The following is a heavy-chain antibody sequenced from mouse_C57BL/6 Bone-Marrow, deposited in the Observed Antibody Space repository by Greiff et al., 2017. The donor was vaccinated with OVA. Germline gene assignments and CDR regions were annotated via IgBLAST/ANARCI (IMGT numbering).Heavy chain of an antibody. CDR2: IHPSDSDT. J-gene: IGHJ4*01. CDR3: TSYYGSSPPYYYAMDY. CDR1: GYTFTSYW. D-gene: IGHD1-1*01. Sequence: QVQLQQPGAELVKPGASVKVSCKASGYTFTSYWMHWVKQRPGQGLEWIGRIHPSDSDTNYNQKFKGKATLTVDKSSSTAYMQLSSLTSEDSAVYYCTSYYGSSPPYYYAMDYWGQGTSVTVSS. V-gene: IGHV1-74*01.